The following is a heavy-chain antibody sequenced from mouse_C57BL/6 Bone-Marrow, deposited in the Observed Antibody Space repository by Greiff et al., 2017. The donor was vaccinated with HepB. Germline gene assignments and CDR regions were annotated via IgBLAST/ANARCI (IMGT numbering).Heavy chain of an antibody. CDR2: IDPNSGGT. J-gene: IGHJ2*01. CDR3: ARAIEITTVVAVDY. Sequence: VQLQQPGAELVKPGASVKLSCKASGYTFTSYWMHWVKQRPGRGLEWIGRIDPNSGGTKYSEKFKSKATLTVDKPSSTAYMQLSSLTSEDSAVYYCARAIEITTVVAVDYWGQGTTLTVSS. CDR1: GYTFTSYW. D-gene: IGHD1-1*01. V-gene: IGHV1-72*01.